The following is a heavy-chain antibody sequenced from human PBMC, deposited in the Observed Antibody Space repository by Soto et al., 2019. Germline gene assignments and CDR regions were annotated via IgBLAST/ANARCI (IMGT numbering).Heavy chain of an antibody. CDR2: FRTGADDGTT. J-gene: IGHJ4*02. Sequence: GGSLRLSCAASGFTFSSYSMSWVRQAPGKGLEWVSGFRTGADDGTTYYADSVKGRFTISRDISKNTLFLQMNSLRAEDTAIYYCAKKVNSGPGSQYFDYWGQGTLVTV. D-gene: IGHD3-10*01. CDR3: AKKVNSGPGSQYFDY. CDR1: GFTFSSYS. V-gene: IGHV3-23*01.